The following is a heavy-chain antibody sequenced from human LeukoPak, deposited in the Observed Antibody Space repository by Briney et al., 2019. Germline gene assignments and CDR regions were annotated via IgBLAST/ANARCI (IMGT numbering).Heavy chain of an antibody. CDR1: GFTFSSYG. CDR2: ISYHGKNK. V-gene: IGHV3-30*18. J-gene: IGHJ3*02. Sequence: GTSLRLSCAASGFTFSSYGIHWVRQAPGKGLEWVAVISYHGKNKYYEDSVKGRFTISRDNSKNTLYLQMNSLRDEDTAVYYCAKPSSSSSTWEAFDIWGQGTLVTVSP. D-gene: IGHD6-6*01. CDR3: AKPSSSSSTWEAFDI.